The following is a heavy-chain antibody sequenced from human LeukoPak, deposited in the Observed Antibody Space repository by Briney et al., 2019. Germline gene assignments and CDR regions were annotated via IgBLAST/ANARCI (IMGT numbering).Heavy chain of an antibody. CDR2: IYYSGST. CDR3: ARGRTGRTISFDY. CDR1: GGSISSYY. V-gene: IGHV4-59*01. Sequence: SETLSLTCTVSGGSISSYYWSWIRQPPGKGLEWIGCIYYSGSTNYNPSLKSRVTISVDTSNNQFPLKLTSLTAADTAVYYCARGRTGRTISFDYWGQGTLVTVSS. D-gene: IGHD5-24*01. J-gene: IGHJ4*02.